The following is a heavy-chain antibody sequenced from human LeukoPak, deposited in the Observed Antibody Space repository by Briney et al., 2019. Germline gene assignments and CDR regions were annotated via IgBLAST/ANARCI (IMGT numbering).Heavy chain of an antibody. CDR3: ARHIAAAAFDP. CDR2: INSDGSDI. D-gene: IGHD6-13*01. CDR1: GFTISNYF. V-gene: IGHV3-74*01. J-gene: IGHJ5*02. Sequence: GGSLRLSCAASGFTISNYFMHWVRQGPGKGLVWVSRINSDGSDINYADSVKGRFTISRDNAKNTLYLQMNSLRDEDTAAYYCARHIAAAAFDPWGQGTLVTVSS.